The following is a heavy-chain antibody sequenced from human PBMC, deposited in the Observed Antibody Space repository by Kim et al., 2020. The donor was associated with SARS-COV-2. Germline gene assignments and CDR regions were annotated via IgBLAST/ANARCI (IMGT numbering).Heavy chain of an antibody. J-gene: IGHJ5*02. Sequence: SVKVSCKASGGTFSSYAISWVRQAPGQGLEWMGRIIPILGIANYAQKFQGRVTITADKSTSTAYMELSSLRSEDTAVYYCARDIGYCSGGSCHNWFDPWGQGTLVTVSS. CDR3: ARDIGYCSGGSCHNWFDP. V-gene: IGHV1-69*04. CDR1: GGTFSSYA. D-gene: IGHD2-15*01. CDR2: IIPILGIA.